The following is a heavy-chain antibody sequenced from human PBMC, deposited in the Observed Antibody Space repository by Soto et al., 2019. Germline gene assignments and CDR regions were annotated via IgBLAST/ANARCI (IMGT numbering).Heavy chain of an antibody. D-gene: IGHD3-22*01. CDR3: ASYYYDSSGYYYREVSAFDI. CDR2: IYHSGST. J-gene: IGHJ3*02. CDR1: GYSISSGYY. Sequence: SETLSLTCAVSGYSISSGYYWGWIRQPPGKGLEWIGSIYHSGSTYYNPSLKSRVTISVDTSKNQFSLKLSSVTAADTAVYYCASYYYDSSGYYYREVSAFDIWGQGTMVTVSS. V-gene: IGHV4-38-2*01.